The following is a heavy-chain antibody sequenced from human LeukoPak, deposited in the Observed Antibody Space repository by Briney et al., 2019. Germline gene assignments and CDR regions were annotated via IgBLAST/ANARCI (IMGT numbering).Heavy chain of an antibody. V-gene: IGHV3-23*01. CDR1: GFTFSSYA. CDR3: AKMVRGVHYYFDY. J-gene: IGHJ4*02. D-gene: IGHD3-10*01. Sequence: GGSLRLSCAASGFTFSSYAMSWVRRAPGKGLEWVSAISGSGGSTYYADSVKGRFTISRDNSKNTLYLQMNSLRAEDTAVYYCAKMVRGVHYYFDYWGQGTLVTVSS. CDR2: ISGSGGST.